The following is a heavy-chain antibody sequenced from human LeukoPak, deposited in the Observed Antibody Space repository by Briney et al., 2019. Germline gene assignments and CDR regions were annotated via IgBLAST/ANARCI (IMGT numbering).Heavy chain of an antibody. CDR1: GFTFSSYA. D-gene: IGHD6-13*01. CDR2: ISGSGGST. J-gene: IGHJ4*02. V-gene: IGHV3-23*01. CDR3: AKGPRGYSSSWQYYFDY. Sequence: PGGSLRLSCAASGFTFSSYAMSWVRQAPGKGLEWVSAISGSGGSTYYADSVKGRFTISRDNSKNTLYLQMNSLRAEDTAVYYCAKGPRGYSSSWQYYFDYWGQGTLVTVSS.